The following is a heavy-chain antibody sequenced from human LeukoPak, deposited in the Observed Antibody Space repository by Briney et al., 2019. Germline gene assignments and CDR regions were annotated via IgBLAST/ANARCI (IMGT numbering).Heavy chain of an antibody. J-gene: IGHJ3*02. CDR2: IYYNGGT. D-gene: IGHD6-13*01. V-gene: IGHV4-39*01. Sequence: PSETLSLTCTVSGGSISSSTYYRGWIRQPPGKGLEWIGSIYYNGGTYYNPSLKGRVTISVDTSKNQFSLKLSSVTAADTAIYYCARRIVAAGNDAFDIWGQGTMVTV. CDR1: GGSISSSTYY. CDR3: ARRIVAAGNDAFDI.